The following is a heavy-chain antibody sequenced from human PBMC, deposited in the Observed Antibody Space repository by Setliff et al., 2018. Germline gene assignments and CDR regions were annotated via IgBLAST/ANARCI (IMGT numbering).Heavy chain of an antibody. V-gene: IGHV3-21*06. CDR3: ARDNYYDSTQDAFDI. D-gene: IGHD3-22*01. Sequence: PGESLTISCAASGFTFRSYSMTWVRQAPGKGLEWVSGISSSGSYTYYAASVKGRFTISRDNANNSLFLQMDTLRPEDTAVYYCARDNYYDSTQDAFDIWGQGTMVTVSS. CDR1: GFTFRSYS. CDR2: ISSSGSYT. J-gene: IGHJ3*02.